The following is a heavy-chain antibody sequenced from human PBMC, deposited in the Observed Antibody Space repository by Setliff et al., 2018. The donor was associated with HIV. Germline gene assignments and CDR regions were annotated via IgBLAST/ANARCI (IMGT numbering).Heavy chain of an antibody. CDR1: GGSISTDY. V-gene: IGHV4-4*07. CDR3: AEGAVTFGGVLNY. Sequence: SETLSLTCTVSGGSISTDYWTWVRQSAGKGLEWIGRIQTSEGTKYNPSLNSRVTISVDTSKKQFSLHLRSVTAADTAVYYCAEGAVTFGGVLNYWGQGAQVTVSS. CDR2: IQTSEGT. D-gene: IGHD3-16*01. J-gene: IGHJ4*02.